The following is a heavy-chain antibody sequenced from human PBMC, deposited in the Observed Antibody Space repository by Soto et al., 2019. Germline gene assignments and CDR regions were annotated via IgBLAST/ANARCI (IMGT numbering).Heavy chain of an antibody. Sequence: EVRLVESGGGLVQPGGSLRLSCAAFGFTVSSNYMTWVRLAPGKGLGWVSLVYSGGATLYAASVKGRFTISTHSSQNTLFLQMNSLRTEDTATYYCVRGRYGSEIHWGQGTKVTVSS. CDR3: VRGRYGSEIH. CDR1: GFTVSSNY. V-gene: IGHV3-53*04. CDR2: VYSGGAT. J-gene: IGHJ4*02. D-gene: IGHD3-10*01.